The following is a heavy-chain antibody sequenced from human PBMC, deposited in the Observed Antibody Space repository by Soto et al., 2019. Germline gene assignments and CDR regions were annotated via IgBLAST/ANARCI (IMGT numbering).Heavy chain of an antibody. CDR2: INCNSGGT. CDR3: VREFSGGYFDY. Sequence: QVQLVQSGAEVKEPGASVRLSCKASGYTFTSYYVHWVRQAPGQGLEWMGIINCNSGGTNYAQKFQGRVTMTRDTSTNTVYMDLSSLGSEDTAVYYCVREFSGGYFDYWGQGTLVTVSS. J-gene: IGHJ4*02. CDR1: GYTFTSYY. D-gene: IGHD3-10*01. V-gene: IGHV1-46*01.